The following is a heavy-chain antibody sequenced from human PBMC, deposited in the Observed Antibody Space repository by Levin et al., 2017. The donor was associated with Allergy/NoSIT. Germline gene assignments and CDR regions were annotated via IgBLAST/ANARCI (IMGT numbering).Heavy chain of an antibody. CDR3: TREPEQWGIAVAGTLDP. CDR1: GFTFGDYA. D-gene: IGHD6-19*01. V-gene: IGHV3-49*04. Sequence: GGSLRLSCTASGFTFGDYAMSWVRQAPGKGLEWVGFIRSKAYGGTTEYAASVKGRFTISRDDSKSIAYLQMNSLKTEDTAVYYCTREPEQWGIAVAGTLDPWGQGTLVTVSS. J-gene: IGHJ5*02. CDR2: IRSKAYGGTT.